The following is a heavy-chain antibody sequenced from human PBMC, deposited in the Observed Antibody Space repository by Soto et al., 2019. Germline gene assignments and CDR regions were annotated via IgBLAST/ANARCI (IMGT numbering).Heavy chain of an antibody. V-gene: IGHV1-8*01. CDR1: GYTFTSHD. CDR2: LNPNSGGT. J-gene: IGHJ5*02. CDR3: ARGQHYDFWSGYNWFDP. D-gene: IGHD3-3*01. Sequence: QEQLVQSGAEVRKPGASVKVSCKASGYTFTSHDINWVRQASGQGIEWMGWLNPNSGGTGIAQKFQGRVTLTRDTSITTAYLELNSLTSEDTAVYYCARGQHYDFWSGYNWFDPWGQGTLVTVSS.